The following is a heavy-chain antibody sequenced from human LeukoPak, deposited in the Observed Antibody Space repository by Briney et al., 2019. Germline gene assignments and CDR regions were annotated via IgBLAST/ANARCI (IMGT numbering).Heavy chain of an antibody. CDR1: GFTLSSNY. CDR2: IYSGGST. J-gene: IGHJ6*02. CDR3: AKVGYCSSTSCYSNVTRTYYYYYYGMDV. Sequence: GGSLRLSRAASGFTLSSNYMSWVRQAPGKGLEWVSVIYSGGSTYYADSVKGRFTISRDNSKNTLYLQTNSMRVEDTAVYYCAKVGYCSSTSCYSNVTRTYYYYYYGMDVWGQGTTVTVSS. D-gene: IGHD2-2*01. V-gene: IGHV3-53*05.